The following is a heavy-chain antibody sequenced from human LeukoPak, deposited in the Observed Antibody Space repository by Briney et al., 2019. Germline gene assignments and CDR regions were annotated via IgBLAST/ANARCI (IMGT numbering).Heavy chain of an antibody. J-gene: IGHJ4*02. CDR3: ARESVRIAAAERGYFDY. Sequence: SVKVSCKASGGTFSSYAISWVRQAPGQGLEWMGGIIPIFGTANYAQKFQGRVTITTDEFTSTAYMELSSLRSEDTAVYYCARESVRIAAAERGYFDYWGQGTLVTVSS. CDR1: GGTFSSYA. CDR2: IIPIFGTA. D-gene: IGHD6-13*01. V-gene: IGHV1-69*05.